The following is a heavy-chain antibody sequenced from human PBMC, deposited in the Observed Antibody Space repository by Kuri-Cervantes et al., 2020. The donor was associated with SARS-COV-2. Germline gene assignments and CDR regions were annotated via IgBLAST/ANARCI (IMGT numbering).Heavy chain of an antibody. CDR3: ARGGSSSLAWFDP. CDR1: GYSISSGYY. V-gene: IGHV4-61*01. Sequence: SETLSLTCNVSGYSISSGYYWGWIRQPPGKGLEWIGYIFYSGTTNYNPSLKSRVTISVDTSKNQFSLRLSSVTAADTAVYYCARGGSSSLAWFDPWGQGTLVTVSS. J-gene: IGHJ5*02. CDR2: IFYSGTT. D-gene: IGHD6-6*01.